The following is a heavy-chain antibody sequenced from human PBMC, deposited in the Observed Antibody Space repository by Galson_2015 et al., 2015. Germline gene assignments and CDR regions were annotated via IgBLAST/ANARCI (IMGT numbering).Heavy chain of an antibody. Sequence: SLRLSCAASGFIFSTYSMNWVRQAPGKGLEWLAYITSSSASIYYADSVKGRFTLSRDNAKNSLFLQMNSLRDEDTAVYYCARDGPGVLRFLDVWGKGTTVTVSS. CDR2: ITSSSASI. CDR1: GFIFSTYS. CDR3: ARDGPGVLRFLDV. V-gene: IGHV3-48*02. J-gene: IGHJ6*04. D-gene: IGHD3-3*01.